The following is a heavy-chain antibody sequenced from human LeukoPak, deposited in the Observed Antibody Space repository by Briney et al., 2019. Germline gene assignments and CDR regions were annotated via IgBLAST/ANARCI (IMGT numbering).Heavy chain of an antibody. V-gene: IGHV4-34*01. D-gene: IGHD3-22*01. Sequence: SETLSLTCAVYGGSFSGYYWSWIRQPPGKGLEWIGEINHSGGTNYNPSLKSRVTISVDTSKNQFSLKLSSVTAADTAVYYCASNGGNWYDSSGYYYNYMDVWGKGTTVTVSS. CDR1: GGSFSGYY. CDR3: ASNGGNWYDSSGYYYNYMDV. J-gene: IGHJ6*03. CDR2: INHSGGT.